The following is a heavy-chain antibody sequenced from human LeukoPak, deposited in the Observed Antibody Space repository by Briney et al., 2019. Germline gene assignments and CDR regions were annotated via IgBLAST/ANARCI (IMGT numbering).Heavy chain of an antibody. D-gene: IGHD6-13*01. CDR1: GFTFSNAW. CDR3: ITDSRASAGTYDY. J-gene: IGHJ4*02. V-gene: IGHV3-15*01. Sequence: GGSLRLSCAASGFTFSNAWMSWVRKAPGKGLEWVGRIKSKTDGGTADYAAPVKGRFTISRDDSKNTLYLQMNSLKTEGTAVYYCITDSRASAGTYDYWGQGTLVTVSS. CDR2: IKSKTDGGTA.